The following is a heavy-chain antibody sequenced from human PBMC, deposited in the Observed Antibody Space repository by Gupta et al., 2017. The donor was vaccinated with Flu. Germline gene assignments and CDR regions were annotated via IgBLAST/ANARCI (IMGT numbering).Heavy chain of an antibody. D-gene: IGHD2-2*01. J-gene: IGHJ6*03. CDR3: AGGEFGRTAASFIPYYYYMDV. Sequence: EWMGGIIPIFGTANYAQKFQGRVTITADESTSTAYMELSSLRSEDTAVYYCAGGEFGRTAASFIPYYYYMDVWGKGTTVTVSS. CDR2: IIPIFGTA. V-gene: IGHV1-69*01.